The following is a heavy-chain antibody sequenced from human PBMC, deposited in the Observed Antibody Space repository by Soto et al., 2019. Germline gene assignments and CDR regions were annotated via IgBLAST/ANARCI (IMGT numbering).Heavy chain of an antibody. V-gene: IGHV4-31*03. CDR2: IYYSGST. J-gene: IGHJ3*02. CDR1: GGSISSGGYY. D-gene: IGHD3-9*01. Sequence: QVQLQESGPGLVKPSQTLSLTCTVSGGSISSGGYYWSWIRQHPGKGLEWIGYIYYSGSTYYKPSLKSRVTISVDTSKNQFSLKLSSVTAADTAVYYCARMYYDILTGNSADAFDIWGQGTMVTVSS. CDR3: ARMYYDILTGNSADAFDI.